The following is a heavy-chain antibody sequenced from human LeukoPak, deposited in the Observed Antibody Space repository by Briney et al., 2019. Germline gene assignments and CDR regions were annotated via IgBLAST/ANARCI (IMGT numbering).Heavy chain of an antibody. V-gene: IGHV4-59*01. D-gene: IGHD1-26*01. CDR1: GGSFSGYY. CDR2: IYYSGST. CDR3: ARDGIVGPVDY. J-gene: IGHJ4*02. Sequence: SETLSLTCAVYGGSFSGYYWSWIRQPPGKGLEWIGYIYYSGSTNYNPSLKSRVTISVDTSKNQFSLKLSSVTAADTAVYYCARDGIVGPVDYWGQGTLVTVSS.